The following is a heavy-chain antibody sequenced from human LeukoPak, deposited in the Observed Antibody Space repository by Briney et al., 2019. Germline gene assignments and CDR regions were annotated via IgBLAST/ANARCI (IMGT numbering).Heavy chain of an antibody. Sequence: SETLSLTCTVSGGSISSSSYYWGWIRQPPGKGLEWIGSIYYSGSTYYNPSLKSRVTISVDTSKNQFSLKLSSVTAADTAVYYCARQSRDGYRVLDYWGQGTLVTVSS. CDR3: ARQSRDGYRVLDY. CDR2: IYYSGST. V-gene: IGHV4-39*01. CDR1: GGSISSSSYY. D-gene: IGHD5-24*01. J-gene: IGHJ4*02.